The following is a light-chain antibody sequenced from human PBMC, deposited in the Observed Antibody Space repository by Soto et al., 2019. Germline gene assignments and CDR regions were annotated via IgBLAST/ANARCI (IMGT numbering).Light chain of an antibody. CDR3: CSYAGSSTFEV. J-gene: IGLJ1*01. CDR1: SSDVGSYNL. CDR2: DVS. V-gene: IGLV2-23*02. Sequence: QSALTQPASVSGSPVQGITISCTGTSSDVGSYNLVSWYQQHPGKAPKLMMYDVSKRPSGVSNRFSGSKSGNTASLTISGLQAEDEADYYCCSYAGSSTFEVFGTGTKLTVL.